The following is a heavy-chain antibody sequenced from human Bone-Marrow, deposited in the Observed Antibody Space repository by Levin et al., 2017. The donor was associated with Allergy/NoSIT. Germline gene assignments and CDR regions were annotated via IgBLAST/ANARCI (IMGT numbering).Heavy chain of an antibody. CDR3: ARDQGKGSGWYYFDY. D-gene: IGHD6-19*01. Sequence: KISCKASGGTLSSYAISWVRQAPGQGLEWMGGIFPSFDTTNYAQKFQGRVTITADESTSTAYMELSSLRSEDTAVYYCARDQGKGSGWYYFDYWGQGTLVTVSS. J-gene: IGHJ4*02. CDR1: GGTLSSYA. V-gene: IGHV1-69*01. CDR2: IFPSFDTT.